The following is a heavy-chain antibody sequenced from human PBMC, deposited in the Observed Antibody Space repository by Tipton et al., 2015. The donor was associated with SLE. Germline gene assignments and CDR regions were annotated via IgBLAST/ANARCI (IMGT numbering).Heavy chain of an antibody. J-gene: IGHJ3*02. D-gene: IGHD1-26*01. CDR2: INHSGST. CDR1: GGSISSGVYY. CDR3: ARDGRPYDAFDI. Sequence: TLSLTCTVSGGSISSGVYYWSWIRQPPGKGLEWIGEINHSGSTNYNPSLKSRVTISVDTSKNQFSLKLSSVTAADTAVFYCARDGRPYDAFDIWGQGTMVTVSS. V-gene: IGHV4-61*08.